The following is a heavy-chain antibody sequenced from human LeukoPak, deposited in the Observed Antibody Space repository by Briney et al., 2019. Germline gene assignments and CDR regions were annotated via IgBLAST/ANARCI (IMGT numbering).Heavy chain of an antibody. CDR2: ISSGSSYI. J-gene: IGHJ6*03. Sequence: GGSLRLSCAASGFTFSTYSMNWVRQAPGKGLEWVSSISSGSSYIYYADSVKGRFTISRDDAKNSLYLQMNSLRAEDTAVYYCARHCSSSRCLYYYHMDVWGKGTTVTVSS. CDR3: ARHCSSSRCLYYYHMDV. CDR1: GFTFSTYS. D-gene: IGHD2-2*01. V-gene: IGHV3-21*01.